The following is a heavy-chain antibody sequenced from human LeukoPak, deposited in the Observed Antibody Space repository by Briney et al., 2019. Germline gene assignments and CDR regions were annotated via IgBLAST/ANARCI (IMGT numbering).Heavy chain of an antibody. CDR1: GFTFSSYG. Sequence: GGSLRLSCAASGFTFSSYGMHWVRQAPGKGLEWVAVIWYDGSNKYYADSVKGRFTIPRDNSKNTLYLQMNSLRAEDTAVYYCARAHSSSSLASFDYWGQGTLVTVSS. CDR3: ARAHSSSSLASFDY. J-gene: IGHJ4*02. V-gene: IGHV3-33*01. CDR2: IWYDGSNK. D-gene: IGHD6-6*01.